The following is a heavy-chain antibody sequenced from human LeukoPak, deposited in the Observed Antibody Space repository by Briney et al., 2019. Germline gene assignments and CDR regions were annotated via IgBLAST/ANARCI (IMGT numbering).Heavy chain of an antibody. Sequence: SETLSLTCTVSGYSISSGYYWGWIRQPPGKGLEWIGSIYHSGKTYYNPSLKSRVTISVDTSKNQFSLKLSSVTAADTAVYYCAREGESSSVGWFDPWGQGTLVTVSS. CDR1: GYSISSGYY. CDR2: IYHSGKT. CDR3: AREGESSSVGWFDP. D-gene: IGHD6-13*01. V-gene: IGHV4-38-2*02. J-gene: IGHJ5*02.